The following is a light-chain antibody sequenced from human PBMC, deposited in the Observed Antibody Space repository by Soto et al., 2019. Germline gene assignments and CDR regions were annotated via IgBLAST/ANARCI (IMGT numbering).Light chain of an antibody. Sequence: QSALTQPASVSGSPGQSITISCTGTSSDVGGYNYVSWYQHHPGKAPKLMIYEVYNRPSGVSHHFSGSKSGNTASLTISGLQAEDEADYYCSSYTSSNTLIFGGGTKLTVL. CDR1: SSDVGGYNY. V-gene: IGLV2-14*01. CDR2: EVY. CDR3: SSYTSSNTLI. J-gene: IGLJ2*01.